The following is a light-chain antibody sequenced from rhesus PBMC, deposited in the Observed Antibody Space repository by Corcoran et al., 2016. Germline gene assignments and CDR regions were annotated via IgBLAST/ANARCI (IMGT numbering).Light chain of an antibody. CDR1: SSDIGGYNY. CDR2: GVS. V-gene: IGLV2S7*01. J-gene: IGLJ1*01. Sequence: QSAPTQPPSVSGSPGQSVTISCTGTSSDIGGYNYVSWYRQHPGIAPKLMIFGVSDRPSGVSDRFSGSKSGNTASLTISGLQAGDEADYYGCSYTASSTFIFGAGTRLTVL. CDR3: CSYTASSTFI.